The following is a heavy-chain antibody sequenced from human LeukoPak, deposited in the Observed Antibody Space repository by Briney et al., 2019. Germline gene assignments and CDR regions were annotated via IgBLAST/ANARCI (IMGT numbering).Heavy chain of an antibody. Sequence: SETLSLTCAVSGYSLGKNYYWGWIRQPPGKGLEGIGMIYGTSSTSYNPSLMNRFTTSVDTSKNTFSLKLTALTAADTALYYCARYDSRGSASTRFDYWGQGILVTISS. CDR2: IYGTSST. J-gene: IGHJ4*02. CDR1: GYSLGKNYY. CDR3: ARYDSRGSASTRFDY. V-gene: IGHV4-38-2*01. D-gene: IGHD3-16*01.